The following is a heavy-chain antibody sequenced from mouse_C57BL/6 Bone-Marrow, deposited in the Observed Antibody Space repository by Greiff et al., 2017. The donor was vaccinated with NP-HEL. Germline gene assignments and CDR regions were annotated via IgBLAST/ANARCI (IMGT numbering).Heavy chain of an antibody. D-gene: IGHD1-1*01. CDR1: GYAFSSSW. CDR3: AITTVVATDY. V-gene: IGHV1-82*01. Sequence: VQLQQSGPELVKPGASVKISCKASGYAFSSSWMNWVKQRPGKGLEWIGRIYPGDGDTNYNGKFKGKATLTADKSSSTAYMQRSSLTAEDAAVYFCAITTVVATDYWGQGTTLTVSS. CDR2: IYPGDGDT. J-gene: IGHJ2*01.